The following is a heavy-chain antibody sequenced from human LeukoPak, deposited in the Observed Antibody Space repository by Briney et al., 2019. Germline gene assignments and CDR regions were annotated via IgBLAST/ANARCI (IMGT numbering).Heavy chain of an antibody. CDR1: GESFSGYY. Sequence: PSETLSLTCAVYGESFSGYYWNWIRQSPGKGLERIGEINHSGSTNYNPSLKSRVTVSVDTSKNQFFLKLRSVTAADTAMYYCARRGSARTLDYWGQGTLVTVSS. CDR2: INHSGST. J-gene: IGHJ4*02. V-gene: IGHV4-34*01. D-gene: IGHD3-16*01. CDR3: ARRGSARTLDY.